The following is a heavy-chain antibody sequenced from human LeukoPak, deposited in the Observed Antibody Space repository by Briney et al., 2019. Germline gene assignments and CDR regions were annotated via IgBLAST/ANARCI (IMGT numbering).Heavy chain of an antibody. D-gene: IGHD6-13*01. Sequence: GGSLRLSCAPSGVTLRSYAMSWGRQAPGQGLEWVLAISGSGRSTYYEDSVKGRFTISRDNSKNTLYLQMNSLRAEDTAVYSCAKVREAGTEFDYWGQGTLVTVSS. CDR2: ISGSGRST. CDR3: AKVREAGTEFDY. CDR1: GVTLRSYA. J-gene: IGHJ4*02. V-gene: IGHV3-23*01.